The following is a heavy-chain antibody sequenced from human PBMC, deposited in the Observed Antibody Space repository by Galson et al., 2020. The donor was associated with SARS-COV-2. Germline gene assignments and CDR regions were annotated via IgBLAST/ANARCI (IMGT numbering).Heavy chain of an antibody. J-gene: IGHJ3*02. CDR3: ARDRVDTAWSDAFDI. V-gene: IGHV3-21*01. CDR1: GFTFSSYS. D-gene: IGHD5-18*01. Sequence: SCAASGFTFSSYSMNWVRQAPGQGLEWVSSISSSSSYIYYADSVKGRFTISRDNAKNSLYLQMNSLRAEDTAVYYCARDRVDTAWSDAFDIWGQGTMVTVSS. CDR2: ISSSSSYI.